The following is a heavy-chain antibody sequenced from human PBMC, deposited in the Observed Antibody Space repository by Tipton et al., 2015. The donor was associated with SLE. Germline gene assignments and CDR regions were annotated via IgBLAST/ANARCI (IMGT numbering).Heavy chain of an antibody. CDR2: TFYRSRWYN. CDR1: GDSVSSNSAA. J-gene: IGHJ4*02. D-gene: IGHD2-2*01. Sequence: GLVKPSQTLSVTCAISGDSVSSNSAAWNWIRQSPSRGLEWLGRTFYRSRWYNDYAVSVKSRITINPDTSKNQFSLQLNSVTPEDTAVYYCARARCTSISCYDFDYWGQGTLLTVSS. CDR3: ARARCTSISCYDFDY. V-gene: IGHV6-1*01.